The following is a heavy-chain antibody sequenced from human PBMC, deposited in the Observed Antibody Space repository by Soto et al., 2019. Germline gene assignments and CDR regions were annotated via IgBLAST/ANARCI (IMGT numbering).Heavy chain of an antibody. CDR1: GGTFNSYV. CDR2: IIPFFGTA. Sequence: QVQLVQSGAEVKKPGSSVKVSCKASGGTFNSYVINWVRQAPGQGLEWMGGIIPFFGTAEYAQKFQGRVTITADEAASTAYMELSSMKPGDTAVYYCAGTHFDTSGYYPSAFEYWGQGTQVSVSS. CDR3: AGTHFDTSGYYPSAFEY. J-gene: IGHJ4*02. D-gene: IGHD3-22*01. V-gene: IGHV1-69*01.